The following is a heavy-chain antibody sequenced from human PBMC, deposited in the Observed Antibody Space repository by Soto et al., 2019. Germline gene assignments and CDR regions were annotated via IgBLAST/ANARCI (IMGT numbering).Heavy chain of an antibody. D-gene: IGHD6-13*01. J-gene: IGHJ4*02. CDR1: GFTFSSYA. CDR3: AKSGYSSSWPREPFDY. Sequence: GSLRLSCAASGFTFSSYAMSWVCQAPGKGLEWVSAISGSGGSTYYADSVKGRFTISRDNSKNTLYLQMNSLRAEDTAVYYCAKSGYSSSWPREPFDYWGQGTLVTVSS. CDR2: ISGSGGST. V-gene: IGHV3-23*01.